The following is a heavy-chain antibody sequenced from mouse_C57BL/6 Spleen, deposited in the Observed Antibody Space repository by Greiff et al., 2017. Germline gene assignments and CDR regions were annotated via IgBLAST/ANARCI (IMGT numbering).Heavy chain of an antibody. J-gene: IGHJ4*01. Sequence: VQLKQPGAELVKPGASVKLSCKASGYTFTSYWMHWVKQRPGRGLEWIGRIDPNSGGTKYNEKFKSKATLTVDKPSSTAYMQLSSLTSEDSAVYYCARRAGNYRDYAMDYWGQGTSVTVSS. D-gene: IGHD2-1*01. CDR2: IDPNSGGT. V-gene: IGHV1-72*01. CDR3: ARRAGNYRDYAMDY. CDR1: GYTFTSYW.